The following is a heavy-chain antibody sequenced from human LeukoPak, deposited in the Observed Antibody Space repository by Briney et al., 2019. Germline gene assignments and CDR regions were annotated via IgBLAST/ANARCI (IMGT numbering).Heavy chain of an antibody. Sequence: PGGSLRLSCAASGFTFSSYGMHWVRQAPGKGLEWMAVISYDGRNKYYADSVKGRFTISRDNSKNMLYLQMNSLRPEDTAVYYCATHLSVAGTLFDYWGQGTLVTVSS. CDR3: ATHLSVAGTLFDY. D-gene: IGHD6-19*01. CDR1: GFTFSSYG. J-gene: IGHJ4*02. V-gene: IGHV3-30*03. CDR2: ISYDGRNK.